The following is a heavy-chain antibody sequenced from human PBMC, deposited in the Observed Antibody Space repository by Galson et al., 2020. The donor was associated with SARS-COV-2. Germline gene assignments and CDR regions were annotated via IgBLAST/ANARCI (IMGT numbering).Heavy chain of an antibody. V-gene: IGHV3-73*01. D-gene: IGHD4-17*01. CDR1: GFIFSDSA. Sequence: GGSLRLSCEGSGFIFSDSAIYWVRQASGKGLEWVGRIRSKAQNIAPAYDASVKGRFIISRDDSKNTAYLQMNSLKTEDTAVYYCATLTTVTLDYFDFWGQGTLVTVSS. J-gene: IGHJ4*02. CDR3: ATLTTVTLDYFDF. CDR2: IRSKAQNIAP.